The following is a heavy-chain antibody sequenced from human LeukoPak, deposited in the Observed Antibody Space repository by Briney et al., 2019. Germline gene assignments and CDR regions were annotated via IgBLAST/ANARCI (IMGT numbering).Heavy chain of an antibody. J-gene: IGHJ4*02. CDR1: RFTFSNAW. CDR3: TSLADYYDSSGCIDY. V-gene: IGHV3-15*01. CDR2: IKSKTDGGTT. D-gene: IGHD3-22*01. Sequence: PGGSLRLSCAASRFTFSNAWMSWVRQAPGKGLEWVGRIKSKTDGGTTDYAAPVKGRFTISRDDSKNTLYLQMNSLNTEDTAVYYCTSLADYYDSSGCIDYWGQGTLVTVSS.